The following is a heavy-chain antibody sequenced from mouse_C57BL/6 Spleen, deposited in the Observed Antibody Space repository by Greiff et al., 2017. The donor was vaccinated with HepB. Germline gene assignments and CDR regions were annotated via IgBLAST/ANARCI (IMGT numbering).Heavy chain of an antibody. Sequence: EVQGVESGGGLVKPGGSLKLSCAASGFTFSDYGMHWVRQAPEKGLEWVAYISSGSSTIYYADTVKGRFTISRDNAKNTLFLQMTSLRSEDTAMYYCALLHITTVVATSNWYFDVWGTGTTVTVSS. CDR1: GFTFSDYG. CDR3: ALLHITTVVATSNWYFDV. CDR2: ISSGSSTI. D-gene: IGHD1-1*01. V-gene: IGHV5-17*01. J-gene: IGHJ1*03.